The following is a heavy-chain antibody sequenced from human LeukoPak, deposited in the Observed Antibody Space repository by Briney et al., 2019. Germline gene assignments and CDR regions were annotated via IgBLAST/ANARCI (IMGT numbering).Heavy chain of an antibody. D-gene: IGHD6-13*01. Sequence: GGSLRLSCAASGLTFSSYWMSWVRQAPGKGLEWVANIKQDGSEKYYVDSVKGRLTISRDNAKNSLYLQMNSLRAEDTAVYYCARDQSIAAAPFDHGGQGTLVTVSS. CDR1: GLTFSSYW. CDR3: ARDQSIAAAPFDH. V-gene: IGHV3-7*01. J-gene: IGHJ4*02. CDR2: IKQDGSEK.